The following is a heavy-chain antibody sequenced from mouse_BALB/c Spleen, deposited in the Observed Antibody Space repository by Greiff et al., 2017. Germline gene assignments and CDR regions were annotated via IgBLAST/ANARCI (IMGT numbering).Heavy chain of an antibody. Sequence: QVQLQQSGAELAKPGASVKMSCKASGYTFTSYWMHWVKQRPGQGLEWIGYINPSTGYTEYNQKFKDKATLTADKSSSTAYMQLSSLTSEDSAVYYCARKVHAMDYWGQGTSVTVSS. CDR3: ARKVHAMDY. CDR1: GYTFTSYW. V-gene: IGHV1-7*01. D-gene: IGHD2-14*01. J-gene: IGHJ4*01. CDR2: INPSTGYT.